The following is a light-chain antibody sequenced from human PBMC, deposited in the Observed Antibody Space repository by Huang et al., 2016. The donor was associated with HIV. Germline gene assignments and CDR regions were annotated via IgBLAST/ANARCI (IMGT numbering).Light chain of an antibody. Sequence: ENLMTQSPSTLSVSPGESATLSCRASHSGFKNLAWYQQKPGQAPKLLIYGSSTRAAGIPARFSGSGSGTDFTLTISSLQSEDFAVYYCQQYNTSPRTFGQGTKVEV. CDR1: HSGFKN. CDR3: QQYNTSPRT. V-gene: IGKV3-15*01. CDR2: GSS. J-gene: IGKJ1*01.